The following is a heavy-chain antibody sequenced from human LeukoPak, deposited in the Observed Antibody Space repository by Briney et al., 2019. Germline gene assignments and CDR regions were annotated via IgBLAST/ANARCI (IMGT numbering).Heavy chain of an antibody. Sequence: SETLSLTCTVSGGSISSSSYYWGWIRQPPGKGLGWIGSIYYSGSTYYNPSLKSRVTISVDTSKNQFSLKLSSVTAADTAVYYCATVEYNWNFDYWGQGTLVTVSS. CDR2: IYYSGST. V-gene: IGHV4-39*07. D-gene: IGHD1-20*01. J-gene: IGHJ4*02. CDR3: ATVEYNWNFDY. CDR1: GGSISSSSYY.